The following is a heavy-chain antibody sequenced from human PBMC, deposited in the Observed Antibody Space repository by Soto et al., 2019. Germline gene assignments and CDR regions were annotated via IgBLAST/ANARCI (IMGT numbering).Heavy chain of an antibody. CDR1: GYTFTGYY. D-gene: IGHD6-13*01. CDR2: INPNSGGT. CDR3: ARVTLAAAASIGAFDI. Sequence: ASVKVSCKASGYTFTGYYMHWVRQAPGQGLEWMGWINPNSGGTNYAQKFQGWVTMTRDTSISTAYMELSRLRSDDTAVYYCARVTLAAAASIGAFDIWGQGTMGTRSS. V-gene: IGHV1-2*04. J-gene: IGHJ3*02.